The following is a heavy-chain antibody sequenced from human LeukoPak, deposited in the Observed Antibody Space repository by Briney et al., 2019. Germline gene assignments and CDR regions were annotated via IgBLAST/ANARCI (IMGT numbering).Heavy chain of an antibody. V-gene: IGHV1-46*01. Sequence: GASVKVSCKASGYTFTSYYIHWVRQAPGQGLEWMGIINPSGGSTSYAQKFQGRVTMTRDTSTSTVYMELSSLRSEDTAVYYCARGIVVVPAAIKFRTLDYWGQGTLVTVSS. CDR2: INPSGGST. CDR3: ARGIVVVPAAIKFRTLDY. D-gene: IGHD2-2*02. J-gene: IGHJ4*02. CDR1: GYTFTSYY.